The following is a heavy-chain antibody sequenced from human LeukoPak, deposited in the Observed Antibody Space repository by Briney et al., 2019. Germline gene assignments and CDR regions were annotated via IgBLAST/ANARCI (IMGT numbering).Heavy chain of an antibody. Sequence: SQTLSLTCAISGDSVSSTSAAWNWIRQSPSRGLEWLGRTYYRSKWYDDYAVSVKSRITINPDTSKNQFSLHLNSVTPEDTAMYYCARDGDCSDGTCYSFDYWGQGTLVTVSS. CDR2: TYYRSKWYD. CDR3: ARDGDCSDGTCYSFDY. J-gene: IGHJ4*02. V-gene: IGHV6-1*01. CDR1: GDSVSSTSAA. D-gene: IGHD2-15*01.